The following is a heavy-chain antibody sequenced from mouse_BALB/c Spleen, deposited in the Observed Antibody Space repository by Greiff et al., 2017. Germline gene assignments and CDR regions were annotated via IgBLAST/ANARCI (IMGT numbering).Heavy chain of an antibody. D-gene: IGHD1-1*01. CDR3: ARPGGSSIYWYFDV. J-gene: IGHJ1*01. CDR1: GFTFSSFG. Sequence: EVQLVESGGGLVQPGGSRKLSCAASGFTFSSFGMHWVRQAPEKGLEWVAYISSGSSTIYYADTVKGRFTISRDNPKNTLFLQMTSLRSEDTAMYYCARPGGSSIYWYFDVWGAGTTVTVSS. V-gene: IGHV5-17*02. CDR2: ISSGSSTI.